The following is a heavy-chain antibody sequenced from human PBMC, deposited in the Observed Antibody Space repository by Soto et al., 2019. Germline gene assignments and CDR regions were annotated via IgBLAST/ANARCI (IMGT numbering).Heavy chain of an antibody. Sequence: XETLSLTCTVSGGSMSSYYWSWIRQPAGKGLEWIGRIYTSGSTNYNPSLKSRVTMSVDTSKNQFSLKLSSVTAADTAVYYCARREGPSTVKSAFDIWGQGTMVTVSS. J-gene: IGHJ3*02. CDR1: GGSMSSYY. CDR3: ARREGPSTVKSAFDI. D-gene: IGHD4-17*01. V-gene: IGHV4-4*07. CDR2: IYTSGST.